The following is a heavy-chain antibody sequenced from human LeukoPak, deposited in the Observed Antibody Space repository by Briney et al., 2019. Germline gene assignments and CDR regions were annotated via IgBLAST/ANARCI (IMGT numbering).Heavy chain of an antibody. D-gene: IGHD2-15*01. J-gene: IGHJ4*02. Sequence: GGSLRLSCAASGFTFSSYAMHWVRQAPGEGLEWVAVISYDGSNKYYADSVKGRFTISRDNSKNTLYLQMNSLRAEDTAVYYCAREVAPNCSGGSCYSGLFDYWGQGTLVTVSS. V-gene: IGHV3-30-3*01. CDR2: ISYDGSNK. CDR3: AREVAPNCSGGSCYSGLFDY. CDR1: GFTFSSYA.